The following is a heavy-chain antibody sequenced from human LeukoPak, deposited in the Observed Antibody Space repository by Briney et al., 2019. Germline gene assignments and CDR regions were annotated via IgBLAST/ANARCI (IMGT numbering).Heavy chain of an antibody. CDR1: GFTFSSYA. V-gene: IGHV3-23*01. CDR2: ISGSGGST. J-gene: IGHJ6*04. Sequence: PGGSLRLSCAASGFTFSSYAMSWVRQAPGKGLEWVSAISGSGGSTYYADSVKGRFTISRDNSKNTLYLQMNSLRAEDTAVYYCAKTHGRQQLKCYYYGMDVWGKGTTVTVSS. CDR3: AKTHGRQQLKCYYYGMDV. D-gene: IGHD6-13*01.